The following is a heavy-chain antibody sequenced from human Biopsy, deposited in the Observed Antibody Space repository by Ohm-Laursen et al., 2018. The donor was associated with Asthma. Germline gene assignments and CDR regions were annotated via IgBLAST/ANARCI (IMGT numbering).Heavy chain of an antibody. Sequence: VSSVKVSCKASGYTFIHFAIHWVRQAPGQRLEWMGWINAGDGNTKYPQKFQGRVTITRDTSASTAYMDLRSLRSEDTAMYYCARTYYDFLTGQVNDAFALWGQGTMVTVSS. J-gene: IGHJ3*01. CDR2: INAGDGNT. CDR1: GYTFIHFA. V-gene: IGHV1-3*01. CDR3: ARTYYDFLTGQVNDAFAL. D-gene: IGHD3-9*01.